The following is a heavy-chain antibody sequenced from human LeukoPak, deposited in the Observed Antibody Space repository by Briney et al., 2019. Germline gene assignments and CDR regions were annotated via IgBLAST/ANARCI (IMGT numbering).Heavy chain of an antibody. J-gene: IGHJ6*03. CDR3: ARLSPKYYYDSSGYYPRLYYYYYYMDV. CDR2: FYVGGST. V-gene: IGHV4-38-2*02. Sequence: SETLSLTCTVSGYSISTGYYWDWIRQPPGKGLEWIGSFYVGGSTYYTPSLKSRVTISVDTSKNQFSLKLSSVTAADTAVYYCARLSPKYYYDSSGYYPRLYYYYYYMDVWGKGTTVTISS. D-gene: IGHD3-22*01. CDR1: GYSISTGYY.